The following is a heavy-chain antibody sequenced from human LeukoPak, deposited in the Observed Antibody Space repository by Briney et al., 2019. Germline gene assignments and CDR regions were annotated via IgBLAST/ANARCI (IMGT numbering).Heavy chain of an antibody. J-gene: IGHJ1*01. CDR2: IHYSGTT. V-gene: IGHV4-59*03. Sequence: SETLSLTCTVSRASMSSFFWSWIRQPPGKGLEWIGHIHYSGTTKYNPSLTSRITLSMDTSKSQVSLRLTSVTAADAAMYYCAASGNSWWEGFFHDWGQGTLVSVSS. CDR1: RASMSSFF. CDR3: AASGNSWWEGFFHD. D-gene: IGHD2-8*02.